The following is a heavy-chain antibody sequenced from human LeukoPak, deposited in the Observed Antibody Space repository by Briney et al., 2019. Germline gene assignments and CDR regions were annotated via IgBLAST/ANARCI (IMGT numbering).Heavy chain of an antibody. CDR3: ARAKGVVVVPAAIRVGDWFDP. D-gene: IGHD2-2*02. CDR2: IYYSGST. J-gene: IGHJ5*02. Sequence: SETLSLTCTVSGGSISSGDYYWSWIHQPPGKGLEWIGYIYYSGSTYYNLSLKSRVTISVDTSKNQFSLKLSSVTAADTAVYYCARAKGVVVVPAAIRVGDWFDPWGQGTLVTVSS. V-gene: IGHV4-30-4*01. CDR1: GGSISSGDYY.